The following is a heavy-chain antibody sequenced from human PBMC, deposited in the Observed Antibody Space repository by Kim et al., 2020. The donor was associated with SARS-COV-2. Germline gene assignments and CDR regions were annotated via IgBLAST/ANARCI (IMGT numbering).Heavy chain of an antibody. CDR1: GGSFSGYY. V-gene: IGHV4-34*01. J-gene: IGHJ6*02. CDR2: INHSGST. CDR3: ARGGISGRRLYYYYYYGMDV. D-gene: IGHD1-26*01. Sequence: SETLSLTCAVYGGSFSGYYWSWIRQPPGKGLEWIGEINHSGSTNYNPSLKSRVTISVDTSKNQFSLKLSSVTAADTAVYYCARGGISGRRLYYYYYYGMDVWGQGTTVTVSS.